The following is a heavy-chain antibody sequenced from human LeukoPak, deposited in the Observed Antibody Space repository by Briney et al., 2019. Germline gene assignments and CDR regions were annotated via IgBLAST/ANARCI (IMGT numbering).Heavy chain of an antibody. J-gene: IGHJ4*02. CDR2: TSVTGEYM. CDR3: ARDFGTFSTGYYFDC. CDR1: GFTLSAYS. Sequence: GGSLRLSCSASGFTLSAYSINWVRQAPGKGLEWISYTSVTGEYMYYADSVRGRFTMSRDNNEDSVYLHLNSLTAEDTAVYYCARDFGTFSTGYYFDCWGQGTLVTVSS. D-gene: IGHD3/OR15-3a*01. V-gene: IGHV3-21*05.